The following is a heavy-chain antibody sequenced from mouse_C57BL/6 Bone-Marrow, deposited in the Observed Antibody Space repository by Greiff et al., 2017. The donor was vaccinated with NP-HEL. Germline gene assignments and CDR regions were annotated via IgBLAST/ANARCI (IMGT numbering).Heavy chain of an antibody. D-gene: IGHD2-4*01. CDR1: GYTFTSYW. J-gene: IGHJ3*01. Sequence: VQLQQPGAELVRPGTSVKLSCKASGYTFTSYWMHWVKQRPGQGLEWIGVIDPSDSYTNYNQKFQGQATLTVDTSSSTADMQLSSLTSEDSAVYYCARGGLSHPYWGQGTLVTVSA. CDR2: IDPSDSYT. V-gene: IGHV1-59*01. CDR3: ARGGLSHPY.